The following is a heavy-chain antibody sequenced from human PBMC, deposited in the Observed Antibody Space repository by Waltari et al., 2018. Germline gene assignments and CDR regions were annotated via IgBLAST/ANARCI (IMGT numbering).Heavy chain of an antibody. V-gene: IGHV4-39*01. D-gene: IGHD2-15*01. CDR1: GGSISSSSYY. J-gene: IGHJ3*02. CDR2: SYYSGIR. Sequence: QLQLQESGPGLVKPSETLSLTCTVSGGSISSSSYYWGWIRQPPGKGLEWIGSSYYSGIRAYTPSLKGRVTISVDTSKNQFSLKLSSVTAADTAVYYCARLCSGGSCYRFDIWGQGTMVTVSS. CDR3: ARLCSGGSCYRFDI.